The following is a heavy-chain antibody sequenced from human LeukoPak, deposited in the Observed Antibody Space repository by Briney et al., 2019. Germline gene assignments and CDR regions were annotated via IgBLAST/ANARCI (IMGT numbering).Heavy chain of an antibody. Sequence: GGSLRLSCAASGFTFSDYYMSWIRQAPGKGLEWVSKISSSGSTIYYADSVKGRFTISRDNAKNSLYLQMNSLRAEDAAVYYCARDARYSSSWYVDYWGQGTLVTVSS. D-gene: IGHD6-13*01. CDR3: ARDARYSSSWYVDY. V-gene: IGHV3-11*01. CDR1: GFTFSDYY. CDR2: ISSSGSTI. J-gene: IGHJ4*02.